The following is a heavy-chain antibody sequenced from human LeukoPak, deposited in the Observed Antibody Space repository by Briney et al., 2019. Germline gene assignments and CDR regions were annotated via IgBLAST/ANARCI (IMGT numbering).Heavy chain of an antibody. CDR3: ARHAASDTGVVIPYYFDY. Sequence: SQTLSLTCTVSGGSISSGGYYWSWIRQHPGKGLEWIGYIYYSGSTYYNPSLKSRVTISVDTSKNQFSLKLSSVTAADTAVYYCARHAASDTGVVIPYYFDYWGQGTLVTVSS. CDR1: GGSISSGGYY. CDR2: IYYSGST. D-gene: IGHD3-3*01. V-gene: IGHV4-31*03. J-gene: IGHJ4*02.